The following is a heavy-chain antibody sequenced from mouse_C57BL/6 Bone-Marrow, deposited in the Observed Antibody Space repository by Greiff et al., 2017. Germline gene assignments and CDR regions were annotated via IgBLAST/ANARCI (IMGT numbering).Heavy chain of an antibody. J-gene: IGHJ3*01. CDR3: ARRDSYYYGSSPWFAY. V-gene: IGHV2-2*01. CDR1: GFSLTSYG. CDR2: IWSGGST. Sequence: QVQLQQSGPGLVQPSQSLSITCTVSGFSLTSYGVHWVRQSPGKGLEWLGVIWSGGSTDYNAAFISRLSISKDNSKSQVFFKMNSLQADDTAIYYCARRDSYYYGSSPWFAYWGQGTLVTVSA. D-gene: IGHD1-1*01.